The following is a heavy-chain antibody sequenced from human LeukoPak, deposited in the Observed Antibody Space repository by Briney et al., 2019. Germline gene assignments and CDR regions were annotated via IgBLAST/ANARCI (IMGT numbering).Heavy chain of an antibody. CDR3: ARGSSDYDFWSGYYFGGFDY. CDR1: GGSISSGGYY. V-gene: IGHV4-31*03. D-gene: IGHD3-3*01. CDR2: IYYSGST. Sequence: PSETLSLTCTVSGGSISSGGYYWSWIRQHPGKGLEWIGYIYYSGSTYYNPSLKSRVTISVDTSKNQFSLKLSSVTAADTAVYYCARGSSDYDFWSGYYFGGFDYWGQGTLVTVSS. J-gene: IGHJ4*02.